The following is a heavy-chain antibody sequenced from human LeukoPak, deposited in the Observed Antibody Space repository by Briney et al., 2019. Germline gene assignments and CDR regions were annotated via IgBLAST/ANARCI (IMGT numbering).Heavy chain of an antibody. CDR2: ISSSSNYI. Sequence: GGSLRPFCAASGFTFSSYTMNWVRQAPGKGLEWVSSISSSSNYIYYANSVKGRFTISRDNVKNSLYLQMDSLRAEDTAVYYCVRERYSGSQYGVDYWGQGTLVTVSS. V-gene: IGHV3-21*01. CDR3: VRERYSGSQYGVDY. J-gene: IGHJ4*02. D-gene: IGHD1-26*01. CDR1: GFTFSSYT.